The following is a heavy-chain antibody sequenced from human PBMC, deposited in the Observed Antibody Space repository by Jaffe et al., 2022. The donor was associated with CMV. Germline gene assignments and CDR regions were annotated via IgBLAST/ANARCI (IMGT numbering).Heavy chain of an antibody. CDR3: ARLGPPPWIQLWKGGDWFDP. V-gene: IGHV4-59*08. CDR2: IYYSGST. J-gene: IGHJ5*02. D-gene: IGHD5-18*01. Sequence: QVQLQESGPGLVKPSETLSLTCTVSGGSISSYYWSWIRQPPGKGLEWIGYIYYSGSTNYNPSLKSRVTISVDTSKNQFSLKLSSVTAADTAVYYCARLGPPPWIQLWKGGDWFDPWGQGTLVTVSS. CDR1: GGSISSYY.